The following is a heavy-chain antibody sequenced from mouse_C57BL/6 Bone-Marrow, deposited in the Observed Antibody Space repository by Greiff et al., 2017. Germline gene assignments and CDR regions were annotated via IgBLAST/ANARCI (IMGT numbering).Heavy chain of an antibody. Sequence: EVTLQESGGDLVKPGGSLKLSCAASGFTFSSYGMSWVRQTPDKRLEWVATIRSCGSYTYYPDSVKGRFTMSRDNAKNTLYLQLSSLKAEYTAMYYCARQGAMDYWGQGTSVTVAS. J-gene: IGHJ4*01. CDR3: ARQGAMDY. V-gene: IGHV5-6*01. CDR2: IRSCGSYT. CDR1: GFTFSSYG.